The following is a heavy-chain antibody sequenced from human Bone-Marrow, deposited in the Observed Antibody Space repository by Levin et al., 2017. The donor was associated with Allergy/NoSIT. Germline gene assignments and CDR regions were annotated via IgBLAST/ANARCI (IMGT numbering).Heavy chain of an antibody. CDR3: VRGSARFLDLGWIDY. J-gene: IGHJ4*02. D-gene: IGHD3-3*01. V-gene: IGHV4-38-2*01. CDR1: AYSINSGYF. Sequence: GSLRLSCAVSAYSINSGYFWGWIRQPPGKGLEWIGSMYHTGTAYYNPSLKSRVGISVDTSKNQFSLNLNFVTAADTAVYYCVRGSARFLDLGWIDYWGQGTLVTVSS. CDR2: MYHTGTA.